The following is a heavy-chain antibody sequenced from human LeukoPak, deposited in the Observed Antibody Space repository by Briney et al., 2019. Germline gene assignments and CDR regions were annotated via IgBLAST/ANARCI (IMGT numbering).Heavy chain of an antibody. Sequence: PSETLSLTCTVSGGSISSYYWSWIRQPPGKGLEWIGSIYYSGSTYYNPSLKSRVTISVDTSKNQFSLKLSSVTAADTAVYYCARDPDYYDSSGYYSVDYWGQGTLVTVSS. CDR3: ARDPDYYDSSGYYSVDY. D-gene: IGHD3-22*01. CDR2: IYYSGST. CDR1: GGSISSYY. V-gene: IGHV4-39*07. J-gene: IGHJ4*02.